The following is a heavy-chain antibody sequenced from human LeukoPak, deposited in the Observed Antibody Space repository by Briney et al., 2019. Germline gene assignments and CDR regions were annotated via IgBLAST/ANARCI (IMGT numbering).Heavy chain of an antibody. V-gene: IGHV1-24*01. Sequence: ASVKVSCKVSGYTLTELSMHWVRQAPGKGLEWMGGFDPEDGETIYAQKFQGRVTMTEDTSTDTAYMELSSLRSEDTAVYYCATDRVLDDYGDHVFDYWGQGTLVTVSS. CDR3: ATDRVLDDYGDHVFDY. CDR2: FDPEDGET. D-gene: IGHD4-17*01. CDR1: GYTLTELS. J-gene: IGHJ4*02.